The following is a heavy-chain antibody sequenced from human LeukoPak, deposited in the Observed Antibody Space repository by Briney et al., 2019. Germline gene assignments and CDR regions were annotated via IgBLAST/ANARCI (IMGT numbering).Heavy chain of an antibody. J-gene: IGHJ5*02. CDR3: ASSITIFGVVKSEWWSDP. D-gene: IGHD3-3*01. CDR2: IYHSGST. V-gene: IGHV4-4*02. Sequence: SETLSLTCAVSGGSISSSNWWSWVRQPPGKGLEWIGEIYHSGSTNYNPSLKSRVTISVDKSKNQFSLKLSSVTAADTAVYYCASSITIFGVVKSEWWSDPWGQGTLVTVPS. CDR1: GGSISSSNW.